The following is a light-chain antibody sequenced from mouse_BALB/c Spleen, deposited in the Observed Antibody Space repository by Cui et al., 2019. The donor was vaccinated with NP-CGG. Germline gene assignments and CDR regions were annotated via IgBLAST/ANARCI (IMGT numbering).Light chain of an antibody. CDR3: ALWYSNHWV. CDR1: TGAVTTSNY. Sequence: QAVVTHECAPTTSPGETVTLTCRSSTGAVTTSNYANWVQEKPDHLFTGLIGGTNNRAPGVPARFSGSLIGDKAALTITGAQTEDEAIYFCALWYSNHWVFGGGTKLTVL. V-gene: IGLV1*01. J-gene: IGLJ1*01. CDR2: GTN.